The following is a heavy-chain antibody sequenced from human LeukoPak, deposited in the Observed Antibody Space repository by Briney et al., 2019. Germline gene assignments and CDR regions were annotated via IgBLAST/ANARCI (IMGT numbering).Heavy chain of an antibody. J-gene: IGHJ6*03. V-gene: IGHV1-2*02. CDR2: INPNSGGT. CDR3: AIMHYYYYYMDV. D-gene: IGHD2-8*01. CDR1: GYTFTGYY. Sequence: ASVKVSCKASGYTFTGYYMHWVRQAPGQGLEWMGWINPNSGGTNYAEKFQGRVTMVRDTSISTAYMELSRLRSDDTAVYYCAIMHYYYYYMDVWGKGTTVTVSS.